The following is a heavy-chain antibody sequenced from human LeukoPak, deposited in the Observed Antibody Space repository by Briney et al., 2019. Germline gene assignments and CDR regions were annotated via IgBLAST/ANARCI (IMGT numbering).Heavy chain of an antibody. CDR3: ARVGWFDP. D-gene: IGHD3-3*01. CDR2: IYSGDSDT. J-gene: IGHJ5*02. V-gene: IGHV5-51*01. Sequence: GESLKVSCEASGYSFTTYWITWVRQMPGKGLEWMAIIYSGDSDTRYSPSFQGQVTISVDKSISTAYLQWSSLKASDTAMYYCARVGWFDPWGQGTLVTVSS. CDR1: GYSFTTYW.